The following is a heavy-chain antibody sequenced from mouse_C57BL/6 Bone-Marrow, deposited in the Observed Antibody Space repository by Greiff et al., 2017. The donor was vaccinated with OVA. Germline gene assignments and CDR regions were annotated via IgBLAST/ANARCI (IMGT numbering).Heavy chain of an antibody. V-gene: IGHV1-69*01. CDR1: GYTFTSYW. J-gene: IGHJ2*01. CDR3: ARDGSSLYYFDY. CDR2: IDPSDSYT. D-gene: IGHD1-1*01. Sequence: QVQLQQPGAELVMPGASVKLSCKASGYTFTSYWMHWVKQRPGQGLEWIGEIDPSDSYTNYNQKFKGKSTLTVDKSSSTAYMQLSSLTSEDFAVYYCARDGSSLYYFDYWGQGTTLTVSS.